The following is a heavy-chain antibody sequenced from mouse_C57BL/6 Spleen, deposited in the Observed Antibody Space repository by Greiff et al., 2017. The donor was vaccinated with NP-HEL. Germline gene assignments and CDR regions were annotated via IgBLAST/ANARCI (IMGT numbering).Heavy chain of an antibody. CDR2: INPNNGGT. D-gene: IGHD3-2*02. CDR1: GYTFTDYN. V-gene: IGHV1-18*01. Sequence: EVQLHQSGPELVKPGASVKIPCKASGYTFTDYNMDWVKQSHGKSLEWIGDINPNNGGTIYNQKFKGKATLTVDKSSSTAYMELRSLTSEDTAVYYCAGRDSSGSAWFAYWGQGTLVTVSA. J-gene: IGHJ3*01. CDR3: AGRDSSGSAWFAY.